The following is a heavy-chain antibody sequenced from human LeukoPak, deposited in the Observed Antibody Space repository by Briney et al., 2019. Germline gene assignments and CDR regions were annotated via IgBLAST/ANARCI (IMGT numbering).Heavy chain of an antibody. CDR1: GFTFSNAW. V-gene: IGHV3-15*01. CDR2: IKGKTDGGTT. Sequence: GGSLRLSCAASGFTFSNAWMSWVRQAPGKGLEWVGRIKGKTDGGTTDYAAPVKGRFTISRDDSKNTLYLQMNSLKTEDTAVYYCTTVTSGRHYYYHMDVWGKGTTVTISS. CDR3: TTVTSGRHYYYHMDV. J-gene: IGHJ6*03.